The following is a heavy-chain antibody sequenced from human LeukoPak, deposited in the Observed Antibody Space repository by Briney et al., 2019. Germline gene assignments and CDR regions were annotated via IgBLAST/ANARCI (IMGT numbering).Heavy chain of an antibody. Sequence: GGSLRLSCAASGFTFSSYEMNWVRQAPGKGLEWVSYISSSGSTIYYADSVKGRFTISRDNAKNSLYLQMNSLRAEDTAVYYCAREGSSWYLDYWGQGTLVTVSS. J-gene: IGHJ4*02. V-gene: IGHV3-48*03. CDR2: ISSSGSTI. D-gene: IGHD6-13*01. CDR1: GFTFSSYE. CDR3: AREGSSWYLDY.